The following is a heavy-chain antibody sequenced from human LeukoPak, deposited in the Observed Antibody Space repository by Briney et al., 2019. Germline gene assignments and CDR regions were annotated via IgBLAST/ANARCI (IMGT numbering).Heavy chain of an antibody. CDR1: GFIFSSYW. CDR2: INPDGSTT. J-gene: IGHJ4*02. CDR3: VRDLRESDF. V-gene: IGHV3-74*01. Sequence: GGSLRLSCAASGFIFSSYWIHWVRQAPGKGLVWVSRINPDGSTTNYADSVQGRFTIARDNAKNMLYLQMNSLRAEDTAVYYCVRDLRESDFWGQGTLVTVSS.